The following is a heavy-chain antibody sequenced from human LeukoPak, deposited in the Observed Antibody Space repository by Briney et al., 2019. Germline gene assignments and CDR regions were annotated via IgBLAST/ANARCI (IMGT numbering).Heavy chain of an antibody. D-gene: IGHD5-18*01. J-gene: IGHJ4*02. V-gene: IGHV4-59*01. Sequence: PSETLSLTCTVSGGSISTYYWSWIRQPPGKGLEWIGYSYYSGSTTHNPSLQSRVTISVDTSRNQFSLKLTSVTAAGTAVYYCARAGGGYSFDYWGQGTLVTVSS. CDR3: ARAGGGYSFDY. CDR1: GGSISTYY. CDR2: SYYSGST.